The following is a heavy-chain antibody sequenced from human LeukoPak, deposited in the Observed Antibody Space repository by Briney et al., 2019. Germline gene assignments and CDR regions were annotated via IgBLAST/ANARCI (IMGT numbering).Heavy chain of an antibody. CDR1: GVSISSGSYY. J-gene: IGHJ5*02. Sequence: PSETLSLTCTVSGVSISSGSYYWSWIRQPAGKGLEWIVRIYTSGSTNYNPSLKSRVTISVDTSKNQFSLKLSSVTAADTAVYYCARDKGTAVAGTWFDPWGQGTLVTVSS. D-gene: IGHD6-19*01. CDR3: ARDKGTAVAGTWFDP. V-gene: IGHV4-61*02. CDR2: IYTSGST.